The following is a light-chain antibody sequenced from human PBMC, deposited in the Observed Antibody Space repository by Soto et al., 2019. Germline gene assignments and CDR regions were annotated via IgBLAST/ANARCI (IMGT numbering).Light chain of an antibody. Sequence: QSVLTQPASVSGSPGQSITISCTGTSSDVGGYNFVSWYLQVPGIAPKLMIYEVSNRPSGVSNRFSGSKSGNTASLTISGLQAEDEADYYCSSYTSSSTWVFGGGTKVTVL. V-gene: IGLV2-14*01. CDR3: SSYTSSSTWV. J-gene: IGLJ3*02. CDR2: EVS. CDR1: SSDVGGYNF.